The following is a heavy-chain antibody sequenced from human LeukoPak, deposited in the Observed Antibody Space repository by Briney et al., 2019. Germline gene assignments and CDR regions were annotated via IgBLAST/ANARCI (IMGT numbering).Heavy chain of an antibody. CDR3: ARDLGQYYDTSDNWFDP. CDR1: GFTFSNYW. V-gene: IGHV3-74*01. D-gene: IGHD3-22*01. Sequence: PGGSLRLSCAASGFTFSNYWMHWVRQAPGKGLVWASRINSDGINTSYAGSVKGRFTISRDNAKNTLNLQMNSLRAEDTAVYYCARDLGQYYDTSDNWFDPWGQGTLVTVSS. J-gene: IGHJ5*02. CDR2: INSDGINT.